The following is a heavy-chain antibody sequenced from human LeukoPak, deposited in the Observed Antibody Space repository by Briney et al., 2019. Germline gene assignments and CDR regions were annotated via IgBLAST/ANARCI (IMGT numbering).Heavy chain of an antibody. CDR1: GFTFSDSY. Sequence: GGPLRLSCEASGFTFSDSYMSWIRQAPGKGLEWVSYISSGSSYTNYAVSVKGRFTISRDNPRSSLYLQMDSLRAEDTAVYYCARASMRMATAGLVDSWGQGTLVTVSS. CDR3: ARASMRMATAGLVDS. V-gene: IGHV3-11*05. CDR2: ISSGSSYT. D-gene: IGHD5-24*01. J-gene: IGHJ4*02.